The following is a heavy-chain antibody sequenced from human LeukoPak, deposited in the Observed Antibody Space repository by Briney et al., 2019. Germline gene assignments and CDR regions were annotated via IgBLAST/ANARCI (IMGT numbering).Heavy chain of an antibody. J-gene: IGHJ4*02. D-gene: IGHD1-26*01. CDR2: IYSGGST. Sequence: GGSLRLSCAASGFTFSSNYMSWVRQAPGKGLEWVSVIYSGGSTYYADSVKGGFTISRDNSKNTLYLQMNSLRAEDTAVYYCARQGIVGATRAIDYWGQGTLVTVSS. CDR1: GFTFSSNY. CDR3: ARQGIVGATRAIDY. V-gene: IGHV3-53*01.